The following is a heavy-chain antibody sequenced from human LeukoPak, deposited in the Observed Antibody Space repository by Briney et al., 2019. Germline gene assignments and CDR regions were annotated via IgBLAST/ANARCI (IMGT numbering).Heavy chain of an antibody. CDR2: ISPSGDIT. V-gene: IGHV3-23*01. J-gene: IGHJ4*02. CDR1: GFTFSNHG. D-gene: IGHD4-17*01. Sequence: PGGSLRLSCAASGFTFSNHGMNWVRQAPGKGLEWDSGISPSGDITYYADSVKGRFTISRDNSKNTLYLQMNSLRAEDTAVYYCAGADCGDPYDFDYWGQGTLVTVSS. CDR3: AGADCGDPYDFDY.